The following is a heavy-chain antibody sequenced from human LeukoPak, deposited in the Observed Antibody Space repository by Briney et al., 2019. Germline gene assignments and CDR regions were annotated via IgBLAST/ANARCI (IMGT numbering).Heavy chain of an antibody. CDR2: ISQDGSEK. Sequence: QPGGSLRLSCEASGFTFSTYWVTWVRQAPGKGLEWVANISQDGSEKYYVDSVKGRFTISRDNAKNSLYLQMNSLRAEDMALYYCAKDRELHYYYYYMDVWGKGTTVTVSS. J-gene: IGHJ6*03. V-gene: IGHV3-7*03. CDR3: AKDRELHYYYYYMDV. CDR1: GFTFSTYW. D-gene: IGHD1-7*01.